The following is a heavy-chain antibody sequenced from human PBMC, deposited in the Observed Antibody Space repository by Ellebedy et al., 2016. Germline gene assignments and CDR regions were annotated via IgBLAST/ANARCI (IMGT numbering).Heavy chain of an antibody. CDR2: FNAGNGNT. J-gene: IGHJ4*02. CDR1: GYSLYS. CDR3: ARGSGGFPFDS. V-gene: IGHV1-3*01. Sequence: ASVKVSCXASGYSLYSIHWVRLAPGQRLEWMGWFNAGNGNTKYSQNFQCRVTITRDASASTAYMELSSLTSEDTAVYYCARGSGGFPFDSWGQGTLVTVSS. D-gene: IGHD4-23*01.